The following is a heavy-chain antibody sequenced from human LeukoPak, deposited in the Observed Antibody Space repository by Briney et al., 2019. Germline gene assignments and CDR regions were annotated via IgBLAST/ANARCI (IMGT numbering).Heavy chain of an antibody. CDR3: ARDSAREKIDY. CDR1: GFTFSSYS. D-gene: IGHD1-26*01. V-gene: IGHV4-34*01. J-gene: IGHJ4*02. Sequence: GSLRLSCAASGFTFSSYSMNWVRQPPGKGLEWIGEINHSGSTNYNPSLKSRVTISVDTSKNQFSLKLSSVTAADTAVYYCARDSAREKIDYWGQGTLVTVSS. CDR2: INHSGST.